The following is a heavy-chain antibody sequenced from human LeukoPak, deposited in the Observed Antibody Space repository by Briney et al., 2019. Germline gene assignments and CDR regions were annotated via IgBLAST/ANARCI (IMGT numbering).Heavy chain of an antibody. CDR2: IYYSGST. CDR1: GGSISSSSYY. D-gene: IGHD3-10*01. J-gene: IGHJ6*03. Sequence: PSETLSLTCTVSGGSISSSSYYWGWIRQPPGKGLEWIGSIYYSGSTYYNPSLKSRVTISVDTSKNQFSLKLSSVTAADTAVYYCARVSRGVRGVRYYYYYMDVWGKGTTVTVSS. CDR3: ARVSRGVRGVRYYYYYMDV. V-gene: IGHV4-39*07.